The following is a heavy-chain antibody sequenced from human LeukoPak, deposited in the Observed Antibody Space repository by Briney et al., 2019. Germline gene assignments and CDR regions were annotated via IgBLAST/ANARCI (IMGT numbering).Heavy chain of an antibody. CDR3: AGGTGTELPYYYYYGMDV. CDR2: IIPIFGTA. CDR1: GGTFSSCA. J-gene: IGHJ6*02. Sequence: ASVKVSCKASGGTFSSCAISWVRQAPGQGLEWMGGIIPIFGTANYAQKFQGRVTITADESTSTAYMELSSLRSEDTAVYYCAGGTGTELPYYYYYGMDVWGQGTTVTVSS. D-gene: IGHD1-1*01. V-gene: IGHV1-69*01.